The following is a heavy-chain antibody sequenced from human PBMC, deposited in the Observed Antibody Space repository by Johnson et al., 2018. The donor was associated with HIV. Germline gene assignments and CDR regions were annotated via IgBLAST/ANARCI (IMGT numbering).Heavy chain of an antibody. J-gene: IGHJ3*02. Sequence: QVHLVESGGGVVQPGRSLRLSSSASGFTFSSYAMHWVRQAPGKGLEWVAVISYDGSTKYYADSVKGRFTISSDNSKNTLYLQMNSLRAEDTAVYYCARGAWSSGSYGIWYAFDIWGQGTMVTVSS. CDR1: GFTFSSYA. V-gene: IGHV3-30*04. CDR3: ARGAWSSGSYGIWYAFDI. CDR2: ISYDGSTK. D-gene: IGHD1-26*01.